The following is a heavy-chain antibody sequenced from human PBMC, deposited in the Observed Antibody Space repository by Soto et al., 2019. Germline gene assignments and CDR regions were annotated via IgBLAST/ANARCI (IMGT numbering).Heavy chain of an antibody. CDR3: VAYCCGDCYSGGDI. Sequence: QVQLVQSGAEVKKPGSSVKVSCKASGVTFSSYTISLVLQAPGPGIEWLGRIIPILGIANYAQKFQGSVTVTADKSTSTAYMELSSLRPEDMAVYYCVAYCCGDCYSGGDIWGQGTMVTVSS. V-gene: IGHV1-69*02. CDR2: IIPILGIA. J-gene: IGHJ3*02. D-gene: IGHD2-21*02. CDR1: GVTFSSYT.